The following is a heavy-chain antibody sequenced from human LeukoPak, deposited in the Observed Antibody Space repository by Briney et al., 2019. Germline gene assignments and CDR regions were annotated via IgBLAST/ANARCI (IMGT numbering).Heavy chain of an antibody. CDR2: INHSGST. CDR1: GGSFSGYY. Sequence: PSETLSLTCAVYGGSFSGYYWSWIRQPPGKGLEWIGEINHSGSTNYNPSLKSRVTISVDTSKNQFSLKLSSVTAADTAVYYCARDPQDAFDIWGQGTMVTVSS. V-gene: IGHV4-34*01. CDR3: ARDPQDAFDI. J-gene: IGHJ3*02.